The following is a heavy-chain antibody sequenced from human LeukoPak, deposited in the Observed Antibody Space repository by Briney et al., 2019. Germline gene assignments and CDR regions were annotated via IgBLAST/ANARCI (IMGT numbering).Heavy chain of an antibody. CDR2: MYYSGST. CDR3: ARLLKYSGSYYCDF. Sequence: PSETLSLTCTVSGGSVSSTRHYWGWNRQPPGKGLGWIGNMYYSGSTYYNPSLRSRVTTSVDTTKNQFCLKLGSVTAADTAVYYCARLLKYSGSYYCDFWGQGTLVTVSS. J-gene: IGHJ4*02. CDR1: GGSVSSTRHY. D-gene: IGHD1-26*01. V-gene: IGHV4-39*01.